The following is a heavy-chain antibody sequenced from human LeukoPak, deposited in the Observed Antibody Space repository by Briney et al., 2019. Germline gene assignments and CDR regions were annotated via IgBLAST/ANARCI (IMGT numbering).Heavy chain of an antibody. D-gene: IGHD1-26*01. V-gene: IGHV3-23*01. CDR1: GFTFSSYS. J-gene: IGHJ4*02. Sequence: PGGSLRLSCAASGFTFSSYSMNWVRQAPGKGLEWVSAISGSGGSTYYADSVKGRFTISRDNSKNTLYLQMNSLRAEDTAVYYCASRQGWELLARFPAFDYWGQGTLVTVSS. CDR3: ASRQGWELLARFPAFDY. CDR2: ISGSGGST.